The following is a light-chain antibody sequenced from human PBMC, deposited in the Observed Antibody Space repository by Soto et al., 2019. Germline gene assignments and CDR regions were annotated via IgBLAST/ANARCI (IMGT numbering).Light chain of an antibody. CDR2: DVT. CDR3: CSYTGYYTV. J-gene: IGLJ3*02. V-gene: IGLV2-11*01. Sequence: QFALTQPRSVSGSPGQSVTISCTGTSRDVGAYDWVYWYQHHPGKAPKLIIYDVTKRPSGVPDRFSGSQSGNTASLTISGLQAEDEADYFCCSYTGYYTVFGGGTKVTVL. CDR1: SRDVGAYDW.